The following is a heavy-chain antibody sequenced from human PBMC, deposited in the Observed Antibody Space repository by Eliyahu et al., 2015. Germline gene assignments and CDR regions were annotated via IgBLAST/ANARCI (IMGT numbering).Heavy chain of an antibody. V-gene: IGHV3-74*01. CDR3: ARGWDYYGSGSIFDY. J-gene: IGHJ4*02. CDR2: INSDGSST. D-gene: IGHD3-10*01. CDR1: GFTFSSYW. Sequence: EVQLVESGGGLVQPGGSLRLSCAAXGFTFSSYWMHWVRQAPGKGLGWVSRINSDGSSTSYADSVKGRFTISRDNAKNTLYLQMNSLRAEDTAVYYCARGWDYYGSGSIFDYWGQGTLVTVSS.